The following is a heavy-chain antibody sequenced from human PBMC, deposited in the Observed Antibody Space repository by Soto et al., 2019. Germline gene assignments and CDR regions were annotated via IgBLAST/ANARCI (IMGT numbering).Heavy chain of an antibody. Sequence: GGSLSLSCAVSGFTFGSFSINWVRQAQEAGLGWVSYISSISSTINYADSVKGRFTISRDNAKNSLYRQSNRARDEDTAVYYCARIRRDYCYPFDYWGQGTPVTVSS. CDR3: ARIRRDYCYPFDY. J-gene: IGHJ4*02. CDR2: ISSISSTI. CDR1: GFTFGSFS. V-gene: IGHV3-48*02. D-gene: IGHD4-17*01.